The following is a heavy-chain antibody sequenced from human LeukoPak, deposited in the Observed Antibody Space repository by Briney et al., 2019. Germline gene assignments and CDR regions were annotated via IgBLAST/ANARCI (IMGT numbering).Heavy chain of an antibody. D-gene: IGHD5-12*01. CDR2: IDTRGNNT. J-gene: IGHJ4*02. Sequence: PGGSLRLSCAASGFPFSTYAMTWVRQPPGKGLEWVSGIDTRGNNTYYADSVKGRFTVSRDNAKNSLYLQMNSLRDEDTAVYYCARAMRSGYDYWGQGTLVTVSS. V-gene: IGHV3-48*02. CDR3: ARAMRSGYDY. CDR1: GFPFSTYA.